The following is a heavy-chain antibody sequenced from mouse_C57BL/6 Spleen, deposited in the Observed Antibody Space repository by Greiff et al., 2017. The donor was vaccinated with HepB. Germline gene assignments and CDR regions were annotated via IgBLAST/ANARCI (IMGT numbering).Heavy chain of an antibody. CDR2: INPSSGYT. V-gene: IGHV1-7*01. Sequence: QVQLQQSGAELAKPGASVSLSCKASGYTFTSYWMHWVKQRPGQGLEWIGYINPSSGYTKYNQKFKDKATFTADKSSITAYMQLISLTYEDSAVYYCARGGDYDYDWYFDVWGTGTSVTVSS. D-gene: IGHD2-4*01. J-gene: IGHJ1*03. CDR3: ARGGDYDYDWYFDV. CDR1: GYTFTSYW.